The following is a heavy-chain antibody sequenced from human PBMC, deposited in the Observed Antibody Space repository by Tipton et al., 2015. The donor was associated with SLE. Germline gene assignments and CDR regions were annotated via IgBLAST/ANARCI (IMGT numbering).Heavy chain of an antibody. CDR2: ISGSDGST. CDR3: ARARGELGGSGWYFEL. J-gene: IGHJ2*01. CDR1: TFTSTFTFSTYG. V-gene: IGHV3-23*01. D-gene: IGHD3-10*01. Sequence: SLRLSCAASTFTSTFTFSTYGMRWVRQSPEKGLEWVSSISGSDGSTYYADSVKGRFTISRDNSKNTLFLQMNSLRAEDTAVYYCARARGELGGSGWYFELWGRGTLVIVSS.